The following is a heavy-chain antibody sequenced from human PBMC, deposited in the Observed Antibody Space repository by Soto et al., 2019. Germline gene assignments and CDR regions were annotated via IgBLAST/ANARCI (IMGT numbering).Heavy chain of an antibody. CDR3: ARHHPPPGYFDFPLDYFDY. D-gene: IGHD3-9*01. J-gene: IGHJ4*02. CDR1: GGSISSSSYY. Sequence: QLQLQESGPGLVKPSETLSLTCTVSGGSISSSSYYWGWIRQPPGKGLEWIGSIYYSGSTYYNPSLKSRVTISVDTAKNQFSLKLSSGTAADTAVYYCARHHPPPGYFDFPLDYFDYWGQGTLVTVSS. V-gene: IGHV4-39*01. CDR2: IYYSGST.